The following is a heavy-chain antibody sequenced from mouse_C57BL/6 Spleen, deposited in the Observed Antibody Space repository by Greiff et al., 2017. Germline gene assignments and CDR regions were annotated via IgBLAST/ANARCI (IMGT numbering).Heavy chain of an antibody. D-gene: IGHD1-1*01. J-gene: IGHJ1*03. Sequence: VKLVESGPGLVAPSQSLSITCTVSGFSLTSYAISWVRQPPGKGLEWLGVIWTGGGTNDNSAHKSRLSISKDNSKSQVFLKMNSLQTDDTARYYCARNPITTVVAHFDVWGTGTTVTVSS. V-gene: IGHV2-9-1*01. CDR3: ARNPITTVVAHFDV. CDR1: GFSLTSYA. CDR2: IWTGGGT.